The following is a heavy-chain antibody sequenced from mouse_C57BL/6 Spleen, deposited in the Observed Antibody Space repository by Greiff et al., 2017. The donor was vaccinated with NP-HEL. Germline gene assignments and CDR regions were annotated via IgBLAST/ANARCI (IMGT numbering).Heavy chain of an antibody. Sequence: QVQLQQSGAELVRPGASVKLSCKASGYTFTDYYINWVKQRPGQGLEWIARIYPGSGNTYYNEKFKGKATLTAEKSSSTAYMQLSSLTSEDSAVYFCAGSYYAMDYWGQGTSVTVSS. CDR3: AGSYYAMDY. J-gene: IGHJ4*01. CDR2: IYPGSGNT. V-gene: IGHV1-76*01. CDR1: GYTFTDYY.